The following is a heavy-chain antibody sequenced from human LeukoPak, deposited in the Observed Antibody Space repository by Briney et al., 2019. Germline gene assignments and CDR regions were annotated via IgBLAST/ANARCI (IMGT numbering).Heavy chain of an antibody. Sequence: AGSLRLSCAVSGLPFSNAWMNWVRQAPGKGLEWVGRIKSKADGGTADYAAPVKGRFTISRDDSENTLYLQMNSLKSEDTAMYYCTTLETYYENDYWGQGTLVTVSS. CDR3: TTLETYYENDY. CDR2: IKSKADGGTA. CDR1: GLPFSNAW. D-gene: IGHD3-3*01. V-gene: IGHV3-15*01. J-gene: IGHJ4*02.